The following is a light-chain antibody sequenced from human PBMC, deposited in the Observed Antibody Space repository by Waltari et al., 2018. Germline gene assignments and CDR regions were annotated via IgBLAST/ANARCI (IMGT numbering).Light chain of an antibody. CDR3: ATWDNSLTDVV. J-gene: IGLJ2*01. CDR2: ENG. V-gene: IGLV1-51*01. CDR1: TSNIGNYY. Sequence: QSVLTQPPSVSAAPGQKVTIPCSGGTSNIGNYYVPWYQHLPGAAPKPPIYENGKRPSVIPDRCSASRSGTSATLGITGLQIGDEADYYCATWDNSLTDVVFGGGTKLTVL.